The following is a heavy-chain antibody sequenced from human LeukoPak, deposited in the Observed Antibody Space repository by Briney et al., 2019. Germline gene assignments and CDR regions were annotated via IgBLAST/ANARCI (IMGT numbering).Heavy chain of an antibody. V-gene: IGHV4-34*01. J-gene: IGHJ3*02. CDR1: GGSFSGYY. CDR3: ATEMATIPPADAFDI. CDR2: INHSGST. D-gene: IGHD5-24*01. Sequence: SETLSLTCAVYGGSFSGYYWSWIRQPPGKELEWIGEINHSGSTNYNPSLKSRVTISVDTSKNQFSLKLSSVTAADTAVYYCATEMATIPPADAFDIWGQGTMVTVSS.